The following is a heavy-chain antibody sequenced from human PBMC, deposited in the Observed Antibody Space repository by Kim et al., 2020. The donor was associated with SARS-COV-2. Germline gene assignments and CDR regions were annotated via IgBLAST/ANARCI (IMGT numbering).Heavy chain of an antibody. D-gene: IGHD6-13*01. Sequence: GGSLRLSCAASGFIFSGYGMHWVRQSPGKGLEWVAVISYDGTSRYYADSVRGRFTISRGNSKNTLFLQMNSLRAEDTAIYYCAKGSQSWPIDYWGQGTLVTVSS. CDR3: AKGSQSWPIDY. CDR1: GFIFSGYG. V-gene: IGHV3-30*18. J-gene: IGHJ4*02. CDR2: ISYDGTSR.